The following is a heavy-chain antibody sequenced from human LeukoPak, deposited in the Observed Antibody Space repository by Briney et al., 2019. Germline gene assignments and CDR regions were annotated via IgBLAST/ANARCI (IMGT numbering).Heavy chain of an antibody. CDR1: GGSISSYY. V-gene: IGHV4-59*08. Sequence: PSETLSLTCTVSGGSISSYYWSWIRQPPGKGLEWIGYIYYSGSTNYNPSLKSRVTISVDTSKSQFSLKLSSVTAAVTAVYYCASLGIAAAGSYCYGMDVWGQGTTVTVSS. D-gene: IGHD6-13*01. CDR3: ASLGIAAAGSYCYGMDV. J-gene: IGHJ6*02. CDR2: IYYSGST.